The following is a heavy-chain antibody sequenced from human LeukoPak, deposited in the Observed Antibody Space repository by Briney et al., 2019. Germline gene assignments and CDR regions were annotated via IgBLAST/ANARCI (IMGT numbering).Heavy chain of an antibody. D-gene: IGHD1/OR15-1a*01. J-gene: IGHJ4*02. CDR1: GFTVSSNY. CDR3: ARSNCNSCYLGVWYYFDY. CDR2: IYSGGDT. V-gene: IGHV3-66*01. Sequence: GGSLRLSCAASGFTVSSNYMSWVRQAPGKGLEWVSVIYSGGDTYYADSVKGRFTISRDKSKNTLYLQMNSLRAEDSAVYYCARSNCNSCYLGVWYYFDYWGQGTLVTVSS.